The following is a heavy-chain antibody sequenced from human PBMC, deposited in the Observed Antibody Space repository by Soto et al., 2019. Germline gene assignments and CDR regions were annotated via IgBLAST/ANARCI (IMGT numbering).Heavy chain of an antibody. CDR3: AKSDGHFDL. Sequence: LRRSCAASGFTLDEYTMHWVRQAPGKGLEWVSLISWDGGSTYYADSVKGRFTISRDNSKNSLYLQMNSLRTEDTALYYCAKSDGHFDLWGRGTLVTASS. CDR2: ISWDGGST. CDR1: GFTLDEYT. J-gene: IGHJ2*01. V-gene: IGHV3-43*01.